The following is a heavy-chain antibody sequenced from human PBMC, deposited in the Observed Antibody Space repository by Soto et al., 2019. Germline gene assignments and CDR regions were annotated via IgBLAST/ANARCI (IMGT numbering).Heavy chain of an antibody. Sequence: QVQLQESGPGLVKPSQTLSLTCTVSGGSISSGGYYWSWIRQHPGKVLEWIGYIYYSGSTYYNPSLNSRVTISVDTSKNQCSLKLSSVTAADTAVDDCERAGLWDRSGYYADWGQGTLVTVS. V-gene: IGHV4-31*03. CDR3: ERAGLWDRSGYYAD. CDR2: IYYSGST. J-gene: IGHJ4*02. D-gene: IGHD3-22*01. CDR1: GGSISSGGYY.